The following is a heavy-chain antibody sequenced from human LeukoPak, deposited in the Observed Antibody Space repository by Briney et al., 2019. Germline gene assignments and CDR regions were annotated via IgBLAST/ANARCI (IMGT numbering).Heavy chain of an antibody. CDR3: ARESTDVLTAYYNGRYFDY. J-gene: IGHJ4*02. CDR2: INHSGST. V-gene: IGHV4-34*01. Sequence: SETLSLTCAVYGGSFSGYYWSWIRQPPGKGLEWIGEINHSGSTNYNPSLKSRVTISVDTSKNQFSLKLRSVTAADTAVYYCARESTDVLTAYYNGRYFDYWGQGTLVTVSS. CDR1: GGSFSGYY. D-gene: IGHD3-9*01.